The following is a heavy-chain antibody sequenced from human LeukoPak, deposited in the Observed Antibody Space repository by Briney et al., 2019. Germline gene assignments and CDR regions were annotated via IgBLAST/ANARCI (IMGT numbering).Heavy chain of an antibody. J-gene: IGHJ4*02. D-gene: IGHD3-10*01. CDR1: GDSVSGFH. Sequence: PSETLSLTCTVSGDSVSGFHWNWIRQSQGKGLEWIGYIYYSGSTNYNPSLKSRVTISVDTSKNQFSLQLSSVTAADTAVYYCARDGILWFGEPLFDYWGQGTLVTVSS. CDR2: IYYSGST. CDR3: ARDGILWFGEPLFDY. V-gene: IGHV4-59*02.